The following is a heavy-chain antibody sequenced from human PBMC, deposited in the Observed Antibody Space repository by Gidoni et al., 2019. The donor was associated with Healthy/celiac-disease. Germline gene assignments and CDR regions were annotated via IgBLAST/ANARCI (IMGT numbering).Heavy chain of an antibody. J-gene: IGHJ6*02. CDR3: AKVLADCSSTSCYGEGYGMDV. D-gene: IGHD2-2*01. Sequence: QVQLVESGGGVVQPGRSLRLSCASSGCTFSSYGMHWVRQAPGKGLEWVAVISYDGSNKYYADSVKGRFTISRDNSKNTLYLQMNSLRAEDTAVYYCAKVLADCSSTSCYGEGYGMDVWGQGTTVTVSS. V-gene: IGHV3-30*18. CDR2: ISYDGSNK. CDR1: GCTFSSYG.